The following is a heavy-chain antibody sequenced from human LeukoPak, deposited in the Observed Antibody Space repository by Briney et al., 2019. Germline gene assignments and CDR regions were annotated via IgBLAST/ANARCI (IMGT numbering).Heavy chain of an antibody. J-gene: IGHJ4*02. D-gene: IGHD3-10*01. V-gene: IGHV3-21*01. Sequence: VGSLRLSCAASGFTFSSYSMNWVRQAPGKGLEWVSSISSSSSYIYYADSVKGRFTISRDNAKNSLYLQMNSLRAEDAAVYYCARDRGLIFDYWGQGTLVTVSS. CDR3: ARDRGLIFDY. CDR1: GFTFSSYS. CDR2: ISSSSSYI.